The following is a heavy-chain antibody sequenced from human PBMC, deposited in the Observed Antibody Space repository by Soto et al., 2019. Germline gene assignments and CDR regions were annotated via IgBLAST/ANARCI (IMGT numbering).Heavy chain of an antibody. Sequence: EVQLVESGGGLVQPGGSLRLSCTASEFSFSTSWMYWVRQAPGKGLEWVAAIKQDGSEKYYVDSVKGRFTISRDNAKNSVSLQLDSLRAEDTAVYYCSRSRVNWGQGILVTVSS. CDR1: EFSFSTSW. V-gene: IGHV3-7*01. D-gene: IGHD6-13*01. CDR3: SRSRVN. CDR2: IKQDGSEK. J-gene: IGHJ4*02.